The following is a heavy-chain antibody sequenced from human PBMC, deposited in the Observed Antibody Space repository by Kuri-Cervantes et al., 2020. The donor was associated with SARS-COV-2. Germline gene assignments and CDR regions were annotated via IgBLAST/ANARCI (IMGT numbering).Heavy chain of an antibody. D-gene: IGHD1-1*01. J-gene: IGHJ3*02. CDR1: GFTFSRYA. V-gene: IGHV3-30-3*01. CDR2: ISYDGSNK. CDR3: AREGVEAFDI. Sequence: GESLKISCAASGFTFSRYAMHWVRQAPGKGLEWVAVISYDGSNKYYADSVKGRFTISRDNSKNTLYLQMNSLRAEDTAVYYCAREGVEAFDIWGQGTMVTVSS.